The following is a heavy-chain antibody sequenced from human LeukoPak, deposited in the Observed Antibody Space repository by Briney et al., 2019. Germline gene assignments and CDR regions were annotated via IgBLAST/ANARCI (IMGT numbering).Heavy chain of an antibody. CDR2: IYTSGST. J-gene: IGHJ4*02. Sequence: SETLSLTCTVSGGSISSYYWSWIRQPAGKGLEWIGRIYTSGSTNYNPSLKSRVTISVDTSKNQFSLKLSSVTAADAAVYYCARVGYYDSSGRAFDYWGQGTLVTVSS. D-gene: IGHD3-22*01. CDR1: GGSISSYY. CDR3: ARVGYYDSSGRAFDY. V-gene: IGHV4-4*07.